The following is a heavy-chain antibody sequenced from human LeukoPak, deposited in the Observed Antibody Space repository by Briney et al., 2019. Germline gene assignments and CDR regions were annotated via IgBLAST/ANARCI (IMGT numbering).Heavy chain of an antibody. D-gene: IGHD6-6*01. CDR2: IKSKTDGGTT. CDR1: RFTLSNAW. Sequence: PGGSLRLSCAASRFTLSNAWMNWVRQAPGKGLEWVGRIKSKTDGGTTDYAAPVKGRFTISRDDSKNTLYLQLNSLKTEDTAVYYCTTLYNNSPFDYWGQGTLVTVSS. CDR3: TTLYNNSPFDY. J-gene: IGHJ4*02. V-gene: IGHV3-15*01.